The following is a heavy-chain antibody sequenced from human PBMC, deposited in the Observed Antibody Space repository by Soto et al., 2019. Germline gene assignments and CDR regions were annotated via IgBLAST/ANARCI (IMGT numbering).Heavy chain of an antibody. D-gene: IGHD2-15*01. Sequence: QVQLVQSGAEVKKPGASVKVSCKASGYTFTGYYMHWVRQAPGQGPEWMGWINPNSGGTNYAQKFQGWVTMTRDTSISSAYMELSRLRSDDTAVYYCARAELLHYYYYVMDVWGQGTTVTVSS. CDR2: INPNSGGT. J-gene: IGHJ6*02. CDR3: ARAELLHYYYYVMDV. V-gene: IGHV1-2*04. CDR1: GYTFTGYY.